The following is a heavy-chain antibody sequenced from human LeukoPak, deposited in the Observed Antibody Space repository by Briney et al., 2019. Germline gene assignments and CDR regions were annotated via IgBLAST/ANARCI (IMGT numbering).Heavy chain of an antibody. Sequence: GGSLRLSCAASGFTFSSYGMHWVRQAPGKGLEWVAVIWYDGSNKYYADSVKGRFTISRDNSKNTLYLQMNSLRAEDTAVYYCARALISSSWRTWTTYYYYGMDVWGKGTTVAVSS. CDR2: IWYDGSNK. D-gene: IGHD6-13*01. V-gene: IGHV3-33*01. CDR1: GFTFSSYG. J-gene: IGHJ6*04. CDR3: ARALISSSWRTWTTYYYYGMDV.